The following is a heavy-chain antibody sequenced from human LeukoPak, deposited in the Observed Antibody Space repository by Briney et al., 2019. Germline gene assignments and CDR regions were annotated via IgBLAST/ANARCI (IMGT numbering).Heavy chain of an antibody. CDR1: GFTFTSYA. V-gene: IGHV3-30*18. J-gene: IGHJ4*02. Sequence: GGSLRLSCAASGFTFTSYAMNWVRQAPGKGLEWVAVISYDGSNKYYADSVKGRFTISRDNSKNTLYLQMNSLRAEDTAVYYCAKDQGYWGQGTPVTVSS. CDR3: AKDQGY. CDR2: ISYDGSNK.